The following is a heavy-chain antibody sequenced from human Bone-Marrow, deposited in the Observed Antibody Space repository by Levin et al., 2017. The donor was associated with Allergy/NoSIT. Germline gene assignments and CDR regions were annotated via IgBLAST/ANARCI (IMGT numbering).Heavy chain of an antibody. CDR2: INGDGRTT. CDR3: SRGARGYYVDY. J-gene: IGHJ4*02. V-gene: IGHV3-74*01. Sequence: PGESLKISCAASGFTLSSHWMHWVRQVPGKGMLWVSRINGDGRTTNYADSAKGRFTISRDNARNTVYLQMNSLRVDDTAVYYCSRGARGYYVDYWGQGTLVTVSS. CDR1: GFTLSSHW.